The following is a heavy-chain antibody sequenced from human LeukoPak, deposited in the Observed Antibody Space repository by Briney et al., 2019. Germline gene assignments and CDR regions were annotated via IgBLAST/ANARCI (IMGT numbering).Heavy chain of an antibody. V-gene: IGHV3-30*03. CDR1: GFTFSSYD. J-gene: IGHJ4*02. D-gene: IGHD3-22*01. CDR3: ATWTTYYYDSTGYPSFDY. CDR2: ISYDGNTK. Sequence: GGSLRLSCAASGFTFSSYDMHWVRQAPGKGLEWVTVISYDGNTKYYADSVKGRFTISRDNSKNTLYLQMNSLRAEDTAVYYCATWTTYYYDSTGYPSFDYWGQGTLVTVSS.